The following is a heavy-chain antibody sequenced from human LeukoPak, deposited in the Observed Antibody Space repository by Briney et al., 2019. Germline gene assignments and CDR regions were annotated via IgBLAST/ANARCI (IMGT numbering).Heavy chain of an antibody. CDR1: GFTFSSYS. CDR2: ISSSSSYI. D-gene: IGHD2-15*01. V-gene: IGHV3-21*01. CDR3: ARDPPRCSGGSCYLDY. J-gene: IGHJ4*02. Sequence: GGSLRLSCAASGFTFSSYSMNWVRQAPGKGLEWVSSISSSSSYIYYADSVKGRFTISRDNAENSLYLQMNSLRAEDTAVYYCARDPPRCSGGSCYLDYWGQGTLVTVSS.